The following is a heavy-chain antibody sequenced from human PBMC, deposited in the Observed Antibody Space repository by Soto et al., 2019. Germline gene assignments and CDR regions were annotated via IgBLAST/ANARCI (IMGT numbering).Heavy chain of an antibody. CDR1: GGTLSSYA. Sequence: QVQLVQSGAEVKRPGSSVRVSCKASGGTLSSYAISWVRQARGQGLEWMGGLIPVIGTTNYAQKFQGRVTISADESTNTAYMDLISLRSDDTALYYCAKTNNTIAVAGTYYFASWGQGTPVTVSS. V-gene: IGHV1-69*12. CDR3: AKTNNTIAVAGTYYFAS. J-gene: IGHJ4*02. D-gene: IGHD6-19*01. CDR2: LIPVIGTT.